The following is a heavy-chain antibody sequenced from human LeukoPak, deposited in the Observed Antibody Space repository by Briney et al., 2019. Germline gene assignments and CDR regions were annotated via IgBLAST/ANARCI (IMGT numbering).Heavy chain of an antibody. V-gene: IGHV4-39*01. CDR1: GGSISTSSTYH. CDR3: ARHKGTTVTHGSYGMDV. CDR2: IYYTGNT. Sequence: SETLSLTCAVSGGSISTSSTYHWAWIRQPPGKGREGMGSIYYTGNTYYNPSLKSRVTISVDTSKNQFSLKLSSVTAADTAVYYCARHKGTTVTHGSYGMDVWGQGTTVTVSS. D-gene: IGHD4-17*01. J-gene: IGHJ6*02.